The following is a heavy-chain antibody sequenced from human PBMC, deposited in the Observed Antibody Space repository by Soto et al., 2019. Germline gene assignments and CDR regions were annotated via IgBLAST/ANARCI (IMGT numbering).Heavy chain of an antibody. CDR3: ARENYDSSGERNFDY. CDR2: INPNSGGT. J-gene: IGHJ4*01. CDR1: GYTFIGYY. Sequence: GSSVKVSCKASGYTFIGYYMYWVRQAPGQGLEWMGWINPNSGGTNYAQKFQGWVTMTRDTSITTAYMELSRLRSDDTAVYYCARENYDSSGERNFDYWG. D-gene: IGHD3-22*01. V-gene: IGHV1-2*04.